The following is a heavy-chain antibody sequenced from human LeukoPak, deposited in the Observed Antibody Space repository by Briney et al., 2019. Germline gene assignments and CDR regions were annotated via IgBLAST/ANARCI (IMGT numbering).Heavy chain of an antibody. V-gene: IGHV4-39*01. J-gene: IGHJ3*01. Sequence: SETLSLTCTVSGGSISNSSFYWGWIRQPPGKGLEWIGSIYYSGSTYYNPSLKSRVTISVDTSKNEFSLRLSSVTAADTAVYYCAHFRGGAFDFWGRGTMVTVSS. CDR2: IYYSGST. CDR3: AHFRGGAFDF. CDR1: GGSISNSSFY. D-gene: IGHD3-16*01.